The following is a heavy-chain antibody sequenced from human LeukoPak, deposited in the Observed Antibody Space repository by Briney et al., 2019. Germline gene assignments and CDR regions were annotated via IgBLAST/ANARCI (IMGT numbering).Heavy chain of an antibody. CDR1: GFTFSSYS. V-gene: IGHV3-48*04. CDR3: ARDPEGFWSGYYSPYFDY. CDR2: ISSSSSTI. Sequence: PGGSLRLSCAASGFTFSSYSMNWVRQAPGKGLEWVSYISSSSSTIYYADSVKGRFTISRDNAKNSLYLQMNSLRAEDTAVYYCARDPEGFWSGYYSPYFDYRGQGTLVTVSS. J-gene: IGHJ4*02. D-gene: IGHD3-3*01.